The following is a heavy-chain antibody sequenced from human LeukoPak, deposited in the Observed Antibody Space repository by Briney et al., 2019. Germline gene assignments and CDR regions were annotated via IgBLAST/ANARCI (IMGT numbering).Heavy chain of an antibody. CDR3: ARDQARGSWKVKLDAFDI. J-gene: IGHJ3*02. Sequence: GASVKVSCKASGGTFSSYAISWVRQAPGQGLEWMGRIIPILGIANYAQKFQGRVTITADKSTSTAYMELSSLRSEDTAVYYCARDQARGSWKVKLDAFDIWGQGTMVTVSS. D-gene: IGHD1-26*01. V-gene: IGHV1-69*04. CDR2: IIPILGIA. CDR1: GGTFSSYA.